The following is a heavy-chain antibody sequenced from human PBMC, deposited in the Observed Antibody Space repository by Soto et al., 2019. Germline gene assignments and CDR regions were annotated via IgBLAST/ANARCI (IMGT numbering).Heavy chain of an antibody. CDR2: IYWDDDK. Sequence: QITLRESGPALVKPTQTLTLACTSSGFSLTTVRVGVAWIRKPPGKALEWLALIYWDDDKIYSPSHKSRLTVTKDTSKNHVVFTMSNLDPTDTATYYCAHRHFSPAYFDFWGQGTLVTVSS. CDR3: AHRHFSPAYFDF. J-gene: IGHJ4*02. V-gene: IGHV2-5*02. CDR1: GFSLTTVRVG.